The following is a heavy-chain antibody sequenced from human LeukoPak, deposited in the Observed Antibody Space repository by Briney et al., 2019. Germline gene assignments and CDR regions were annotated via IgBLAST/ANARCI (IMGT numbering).Heavy chain of an antibody. CDR3: AKDTVLLWFGELFPPYFDY. V-gene: IGHV3-23*01. Sequence: GGSLRLSCAASGFTSSSYAMSWVRQAPGKGLEWVSAISGCGGSTYYADSVKGRFIISSDNSKNTLYLQINSLRAEDTAVYYCAKDTVLLWFGELFPPYFDYWGQGNLVTVSS. CDR2: ISGCGGST. J-gene: IGHJ4*02. D-gene: IGHD3-10*01. CDR1: GFTSSSYA.